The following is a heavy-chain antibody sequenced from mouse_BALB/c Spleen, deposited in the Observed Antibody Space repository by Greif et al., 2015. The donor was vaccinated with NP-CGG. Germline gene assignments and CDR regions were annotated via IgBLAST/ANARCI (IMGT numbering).Heavy chain of an antibody. J-gene: IGHJ3*01. Sequence: EVNVVESGGGLVQPGGSLKLSCAASGFTFSSYGMSWVRQTPDKRLELVATINSNGGSTYYPDSVKGRFTISRDNAKNTLYLQMSSLKSEDTAMYYCATGCAYWGQGTLVTVSA. CDR2: INSNGGST. CDR3: ATGCAY. V-gene: IGHV5-6-3*01. CDR1: GFTFSSYG.